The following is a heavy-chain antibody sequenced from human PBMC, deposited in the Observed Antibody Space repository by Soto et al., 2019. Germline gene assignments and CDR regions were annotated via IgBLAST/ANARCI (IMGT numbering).Heavy chain of an antibody. CDR2: IDPSSGTT. J-gene: IGHJ6*02. CDR3: ARGAIVVPNGLIAGMDV. Sequence: ASVKVSCKPSGYSFSNFYVHWVRQAPGQGLEWMGIIDPSSGTTSYTQKFQERVTMTRDTSMSTVYMELSRLRSEDTAVYYCARGAIVVPNGLIAGMDVWGLGTTVTVSS. D-gene: IGHD2-15*01. CDR1: GYSFSNFY. V-gene: IGHV1-46*01.